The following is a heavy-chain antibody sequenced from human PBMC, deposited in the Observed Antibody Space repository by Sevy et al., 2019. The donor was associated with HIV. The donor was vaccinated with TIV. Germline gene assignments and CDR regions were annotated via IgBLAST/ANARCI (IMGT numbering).Heavy chain of an antibody. V-gene: IGHV3-30-3*01. CDR1: GFTFHTYA. CDR3: ARVAVEYCTNDCYHRFDH. D-gene: IGHD2-8*01. CDR2: ISYDGVNK. Sequence: GGSLRLSCAASGFTFHTYAVLWVRQAPGKGLEWLTLISYDGVNKYYADSVKGRFTISRDNSKNKLYLQMDSLRVEDTALYYCARVAVEYCTNDCYHRFDHWGQGTLVTVSS. J-gene: IGHJ4*02.